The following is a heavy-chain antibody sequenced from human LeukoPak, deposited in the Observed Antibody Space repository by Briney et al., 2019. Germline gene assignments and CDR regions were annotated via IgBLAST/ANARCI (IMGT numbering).Heavy chain of an antibody. CDR1: GFTFSSYS. V-gene: IGHV3-21*01. Sequence: PGGSLRLSCAASGFTFSSYSMNWVRQAAGKGLEWVSSISSSSSYIYYADSVKGRFTISRDNAKNSLYLQMNSLRAEDTAVYYCARDSSSLYYFDYWGQGTLVTVSS. CDR3: ARDSSSLYYFDY. CDR2: ISSSSSYI. J-gene: IGHJ4*02. D-gene: IGHD6-13*01.